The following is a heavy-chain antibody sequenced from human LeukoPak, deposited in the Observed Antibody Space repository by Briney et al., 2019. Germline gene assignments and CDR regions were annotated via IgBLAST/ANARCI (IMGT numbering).Heavy chain of an antibody. D-gene: IGHD1-7*01. CDR3: AREAGGTTYYYYYYYMDV. CDR2: IWYDGSNK. Sequence: GGSLRLSCAASGFTFSSYGMHWVRQAPGKGLEWVAVIWYDGSNKYYADSVKGRFTISGDNSKNRLYLKMNSLRAEDTAVYYCAREAGGTTYYYYYYYMDVWGKGTTVTVSS. CDR1: GFTFSSYG. V-gene: IGHV3-33*01. J-gene: IGHJ6*03.